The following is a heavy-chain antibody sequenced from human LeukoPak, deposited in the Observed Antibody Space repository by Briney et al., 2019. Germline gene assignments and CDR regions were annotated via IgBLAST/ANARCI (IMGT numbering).Heavy chain of an antibody. J-gene: IGHJ6*03. CDR2: INPSGGST. CDR3: ARGGVYDFWNRDYYYYYMDV. V-gene: IGHV1-46*01. D-gene: IGHD3-3*01. Sequence: GASVKVSCKASGYTFTSYYMHWVRQAPGQGLEWMGIINPSGGSTSYAQKFQGRVTMTRDMSTSTVYMELSSLRSDDTAVYYCARGGVYDFWNRDYYYYYMDVWGKGTTVTVSS. CDR1: GYTFTSYY.